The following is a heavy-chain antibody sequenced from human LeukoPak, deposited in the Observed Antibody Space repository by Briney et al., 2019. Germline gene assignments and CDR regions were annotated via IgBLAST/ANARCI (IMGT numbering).Heavy chain of an antibody. J-gene: IGHJ4*02. CDR1: GFTVSSNY. Sequence: GGSLRLSCAASGFTVSSNYMSWVRQAPGKGLEWVSVIYSGGSTYYADSVKGRFTISRDNSTNTLYLQMNSLRAEDTAVYYCARVPGSSGYYGYWGQGTLVTVSS. D-gene: IGHD3-22*01. V-gene: IGHV3-66*02. CDR3: ARVPGSSGYYGY. CDR2: IYSGGST.